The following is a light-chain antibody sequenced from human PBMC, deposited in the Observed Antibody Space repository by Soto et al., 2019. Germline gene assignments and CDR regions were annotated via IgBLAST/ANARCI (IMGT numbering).Light chain of an antibody. J-gene: IGKJ4*01. CDR2: DAS. Sequence: EIVLTQSPATLSLSPGETATLSCRASQSVGTDIAWYRQKPGQAPRLLIYDASSRATGIPARFSGSGSGTDFTLTISSLEPEDFAVYYCQQRFSWPPLTFGGGSRVEIK. CDR1: QSVGTD. CDR3: QQRFSWPPLT. V-gene: IGKV3-11*01.